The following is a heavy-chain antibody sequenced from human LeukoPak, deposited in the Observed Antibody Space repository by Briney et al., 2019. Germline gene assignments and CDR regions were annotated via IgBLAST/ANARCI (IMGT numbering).Heavy chain of an antibody. D-gene: IGHD3-22*01. V-gene: IGHV3-48*04. CDR1: GFTFSSYN. J-gene: IGHJ3*02. CDR2: NSDSGSTI. CDR3: ARINYYDSSGSDAFDI. Sequence: GGSLRLSCAASGFTFSSYNMNWVRQAPGKGLEWVSYNSDSGSTIYYADSVKGRFTISRDNAKNSLYLQMNSLRAEDTAVYYCARINYYDSSGSDAFDIWGQGTMVTVSS.